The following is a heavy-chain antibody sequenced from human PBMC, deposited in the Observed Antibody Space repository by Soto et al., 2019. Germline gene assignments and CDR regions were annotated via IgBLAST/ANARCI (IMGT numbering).Heavy chain of an antibody. CDR3: AKPTLDHHYYYYYGMDV. V-gene: IGHV3-30*18. J-gene: IGHJ6*02. CDR2: ISYDGSNK. Sequence: GGSLRLSCAASGFTFSSYGMHWVRQAPGKGLEWVAVISYDGSNKYYADSAKGRFTISRDNSKNTLYLQMNSLRAEDTAVYYCAKPTLDHHYYYYYGMDVWGQGTTVTVSS. CDR1: GFTFSSYG. D-gene: IGHD3-3*01.